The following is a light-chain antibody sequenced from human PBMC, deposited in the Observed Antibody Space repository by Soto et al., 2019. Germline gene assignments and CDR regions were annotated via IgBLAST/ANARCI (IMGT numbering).Light chain of an antibody. V-gene: IGKV3-15*01. CDR1: QSVSSN. CDR3: QQYDNWPRT. J-gene: IGKJ1*01. Sequence: EIVITQAPATVSVSPGERAALCCRASQSVSSNLAWYQQKPGQAPRLLMYGASTRAPGIPARFSGSGSGTEFTLTISSLQSEDFAVYYCQQYDNWPRTFGQGTKVDIK. CDR2: GAS.